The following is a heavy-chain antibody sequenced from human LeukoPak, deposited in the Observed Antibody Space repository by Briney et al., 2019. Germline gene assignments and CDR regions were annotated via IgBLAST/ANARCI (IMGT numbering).Heavy chain of an antibody. V-gene: IGHV3-30*04. CDR3: ARAVVGYCSSTSCYGNDY. CDR2: ISYDGSNK. Sequence: GGSLRLSCAASGFTFSSYAMHWVRQAPGKGLEWVAVISYDGSNKYYADSVKGRFTISRDNSKNTLYLQMNSLRAEDTAVYYCARAVVGYCSSTSCYGNDYWGQGTLVTVSS. CDR1: GFTFSSYA. J-gene: IGHJ4*02. D-gene: IGHD2-2*01.